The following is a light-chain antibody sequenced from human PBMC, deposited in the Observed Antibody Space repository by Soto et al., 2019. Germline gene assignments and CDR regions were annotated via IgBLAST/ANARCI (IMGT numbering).Light chain of an antibody. Sequence: QSVLTQPPSVSGSPGPSVTISCTGTSSDVGKSYYVSWFQHHPGKATKLIIYEVSKRPSGVSPRFSGSKSGNTASLTISGLQPEDEALYFCTSYRRGPLYVLGNGTKVNV. CDR2: EVS. CDR3: TSYRRGPLYV. CDR1: SSDVGKSYY. J-gene: IGLJ1*01. V-gene: IGLV2-14*01.